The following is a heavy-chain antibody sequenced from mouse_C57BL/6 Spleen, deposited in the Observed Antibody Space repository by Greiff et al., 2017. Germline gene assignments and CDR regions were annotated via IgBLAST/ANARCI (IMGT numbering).Heavy chain of an antibody. J-gene: IGHJ3*01. CDR3: ARGEIFAY. CDR2: ISYDGSN. CDR1: GYSITSGYY. V-gene: IGHV3-6*01. Sequence: EVKLQESGPGLVKPSQSLSLTCSVTGYSITSGYYWNWIRQFPGNKLEWMGYISYDGSNNYNPSLKNRISITRDTSKNQFFLKLNSVTTEDTATYYCARGEIFAYWGQGTLVTVSA.